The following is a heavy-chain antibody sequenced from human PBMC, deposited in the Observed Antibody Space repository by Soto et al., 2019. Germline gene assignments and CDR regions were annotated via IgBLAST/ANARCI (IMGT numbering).Heavy chain of an antibody. CDR3: AKDQRYSSSPNQNGYYFDY. CDR1: GFTFSSYA. CDR2: ISGSGGST. V-gene: IGHV3-23*01. J-gene: IGHJ4*02. D-gene: IGHD6-6*01. Sequence: EVQLLESGGGLVQPGGSLRLSCAASGFTFSSYAMSWVRQAPGKGLEWVSAISGSGGSTYYADSVKGRFTISRDNSKNTLYLQMNSLRAEDTAVYYCAKDQRYSSSPNQNGYYFDYWGQGTLVTVSS.